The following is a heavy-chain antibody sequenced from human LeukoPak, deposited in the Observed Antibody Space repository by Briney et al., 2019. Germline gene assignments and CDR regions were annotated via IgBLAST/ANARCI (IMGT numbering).Heavy chain of an antibody. V-gene: IGHV3-30*02. Sequence: SGGSLRLSCAASGFTFSSYGMHWVRQAPGKGLEWVAFIQYDGSNKYYADSVKGRFTISRDNSKSTLYLQMNSLRTEDTAIYYCGRDTRITTVVDYWGQGTLVTVSS. CDR3: GRDTRITTVVDY. D-gene: IGHD1/OR15-1a*01. CDR2: IQYDGSNK. CDR1: GFTFSSYG. J-gene: IGHJ4*02.